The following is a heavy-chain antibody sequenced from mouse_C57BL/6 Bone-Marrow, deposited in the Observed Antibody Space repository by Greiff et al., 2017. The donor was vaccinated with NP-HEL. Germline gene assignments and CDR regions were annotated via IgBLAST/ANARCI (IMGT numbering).Heavy chain of an antibody. D-gene: IGHD1-1*01. J-gene: IGHJ2*01. Sequence: QVQLQQPGAELVKPGASVKLSCKASGYTFTSYWMQWVKQRPGQGLEWIGEIDPSDSYTNYNQKFKGKATLTVDTSSSTAYMQLSSLTSEDSAVYYCATIHYYGSSYFDYWGQGTTLTVSS. V-gene: IGHV1-50*01. CDR3: ATIHYYGSSYFDY. CDR2: IDPSDSYT. CDR1: GYTFTSYW.